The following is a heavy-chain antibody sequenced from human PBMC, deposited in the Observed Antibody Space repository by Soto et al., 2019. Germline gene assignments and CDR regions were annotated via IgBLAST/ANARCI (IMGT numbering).Heavy chain of an antibody. J-gene: IGHJ4*02. D-gene: IGHD5-12*01. CDR3: AREGNLGRWLQPLDF. CDR1: GDSISAYS. V-gene: IGHV4-59*01. CDR2: IHYNGNT. Sequence: QVQLQVSGPGLVKPSETLSLTCTVSGDSISAYSWSWVRQPPGKGLEWIGNIHYNGNTKYNPSLKSQVTMSLDTSKNQFSLRLISVTAADTAKYFCAREGNLGRWLQPLDFWGQGTLVTVSS.